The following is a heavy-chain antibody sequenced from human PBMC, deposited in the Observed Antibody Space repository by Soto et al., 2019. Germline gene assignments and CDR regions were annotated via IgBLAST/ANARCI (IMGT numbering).Heavy chain of an antibody. CDR2: ISWNSGTI. V-gene: IGHV3-9*01. CDR3: AKSTGGTANGMDV. D-gene: IGHD2-8*02. CDR1: GFTLDEYG. J-gene: IGHJ6*02. Sequence: EVQLVECGGGLVQPGMSLRHSCGASGFTLDEYGMHWVRQAPGKGLEWVSGISWNSGTIGYADSVKGRFTISRDNAKNSLYLQMSSLRAEDTALYYCAKSTGGTANGMDVWGQGTTVTVSS.